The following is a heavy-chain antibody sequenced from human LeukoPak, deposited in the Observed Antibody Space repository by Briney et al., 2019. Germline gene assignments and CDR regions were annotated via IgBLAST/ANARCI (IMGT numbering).Heavy chain of an antibody. J-gene: IGHJ4*02. D-gene: IGHD6-13*01. Sequence: GGSLRLSCVASGFTFSSYAMSWVRQAPGKGLEWVSAISGSGGSTYYADSVKGRFTISRDDSKNTLYLQMNSLRAEDTAVYYCAKDEGSSSWYYFDYWGQGTLVTVSS. CDR2: ISGSGGST. CDR1: GFTFSSYA. V-gene: IGHV3-23*01. CDR3: AKDEGSSSWYYFDY.